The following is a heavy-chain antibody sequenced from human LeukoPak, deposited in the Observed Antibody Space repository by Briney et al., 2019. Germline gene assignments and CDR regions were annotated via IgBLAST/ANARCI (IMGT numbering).Heavy chain of an antibody. Sequence: SQTLSLTCAISGDSVSSNSVAWNWIRQSPSRGLEWLGRICFNSDCETENALSVRSRITITADASKNRLSLQLKSVTPEDTAVYYCVRAGGIWYAFDIWGQGTTVVVSS. J-gene: IGHJ3*02. CDR1: GDSVSSNSVA. CDR3: VRAGGIWYAFDI. CDR2: ICFNSDCET. V-gene: IGHV6-1*01. D-gene: IGHD3-3*02.